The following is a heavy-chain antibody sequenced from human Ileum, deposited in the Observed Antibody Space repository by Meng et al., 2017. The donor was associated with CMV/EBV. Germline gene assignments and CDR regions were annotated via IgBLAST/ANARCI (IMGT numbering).Heavy chain of an antibody. CDR1: GFDFSNYW. D-gene: IGHD2-15*01. V-gene: IGHV3-74*01. J-gene: IGHJ4*02. Sequence: CAASGFDFSNYWMHWVCQVPGKGLEWVSRIDNDGSLTTYAGSVKGRFTISRDNTENTLYLQMNNLRGEDTAVYYCARLAGNRKAFDFWGQGTLVTVSS. CDR2: IDNDGSLT. CDR3: ARLAGNRKAFDF.